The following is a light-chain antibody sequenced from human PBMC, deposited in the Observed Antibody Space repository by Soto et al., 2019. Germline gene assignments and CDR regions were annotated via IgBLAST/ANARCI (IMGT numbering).Light chain of an antibody. V-gene: IGLV2-23*01. Sequence: QSALIQPASVSGSPGQSITISCTGTSSDVGGYNLVSWYQQHPGKTPKLMIYEGSKRPSGVSNRFSGSKSGNTASLTISGLQAEDEADYYCCSYAGSSTLLFGGGTKLTVL. CDR3: CSYAGSSTLL. CDR2: EGS. J-gene: IGLJ2*01. CDR1: SSDVGGYNL.